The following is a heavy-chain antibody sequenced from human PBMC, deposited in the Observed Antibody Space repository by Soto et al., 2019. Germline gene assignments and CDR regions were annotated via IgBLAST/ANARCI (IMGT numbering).Heavy chain of an antibody. D-gene: IGHD3-10*01. V-gene: IGHV3-15*07. J-gene: IGHJ5*02. CDR1: GFTFTYAW. CDR3: ATDGGA. Sequence: EVQLVESGGGLVKPGGSRTLSCAASGFTFTYAWMNWFRQAPGTGLEWVGRIKSKTAGGTTDYTAPVKGRFTISRDDSKTTLFLQMNSLKAEDTAVYYCATDGGAWGQGTLVTVSS. CDR2: IKSKTAGGTT.